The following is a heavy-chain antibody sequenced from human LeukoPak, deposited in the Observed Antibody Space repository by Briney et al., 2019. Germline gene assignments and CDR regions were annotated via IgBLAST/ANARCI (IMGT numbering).Heavy chain of an antibody. CDR1: GGSISSYY. D-gene: IGHD1-20*01. J-gene: IGHJ6*03. V-gene: IGHV4-59*01. CDR2: IYYGGST. CDR3: ARVNWNDWGYYYMDV. Sequence: PSETLSLTCTVSGGSISSYYWSWIRQPPGKGLEWIGYIYYGGSTNYNPSLKSRVTISVDASKNQFSLKLSSVTAADTAVYYCARVNWNDWGYYYMDVWGKGTTVTISS.